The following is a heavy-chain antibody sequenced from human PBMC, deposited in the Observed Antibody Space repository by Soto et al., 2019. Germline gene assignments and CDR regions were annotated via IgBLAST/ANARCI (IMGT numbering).Heavy chain of an antibody. Sequence: PGGSLSPSLGASGFTFIANCISWVRQAPGKGLEWVANIKQDGSERYYVDSVKGRFTISRDGAKNSLYLQMNSLRAEDTAVYYCARGGIGYSGYDGGRGGYYWGQGTLVTVSS. D-gene: IGHD5-12*01. CDR1: GFTFIANC. CDR3: ARGGIGYSGYDGGRGGYY. CDR2: IKQDGSER. J-gene: IGHJ4*02. V-gene: IGHV3-7*03.